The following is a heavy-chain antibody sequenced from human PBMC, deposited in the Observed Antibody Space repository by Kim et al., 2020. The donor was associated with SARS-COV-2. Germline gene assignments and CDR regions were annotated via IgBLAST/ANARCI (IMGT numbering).Heavy chain of an antibody. V-gene: IGHV4-31*03. CDR2: IYYSGST. CDR1: GGSISSGGYY. CDR3: ARSGPERRHYDYVWGSYRYPDY. Sequence: SETLSLTCTVSGGSISSGGYYWSWIRQHPGKGLEWIGYIYYSGSTYYNPSLKSRVTISVDTSKNQFSLKLSSVTAADTAVYYCARSGPERRHYDYVWGSYRYPDYWGQGTLVTVSS. D-gene: IGHD3-16*02. J-gene: IGHJ4*02.